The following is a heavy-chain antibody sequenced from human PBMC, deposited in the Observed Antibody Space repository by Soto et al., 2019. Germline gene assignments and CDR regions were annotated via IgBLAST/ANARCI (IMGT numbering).Heavy chain of an antibody. Sequence: QVQLVESGVGVVRPGRSLRLYVAASGFTFSPLAMHWARQAPGKGLEWVELMPYDGSNGYYADSVKGRFTISRDNSKNRLYLQMNSLRAEDTAVSYCAKDGSHNVDYWGQGTLVTVSS. J-gene: IGHJ4*02. V-gene: IGHV3-30*18. D-gene: IGHD1-26*01. CDR2: MPYDGSNG. CDR1: GFTFSPLA. CDR3: AKDGSHNVDY.